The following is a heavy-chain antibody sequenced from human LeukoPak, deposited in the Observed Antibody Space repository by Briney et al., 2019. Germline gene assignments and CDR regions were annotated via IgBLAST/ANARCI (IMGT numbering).Heavy chain of an antibody. CDR1: GFTVSSNE. J-gene: IGHJ6*03. D-gene: IGHD6-19*01. Sequence: GGSLRLSCAASGFTVSSNEMSWVRQAPGKGLEGVSSISGGSTYYADSGKGRFTISCDNAKNSLYLQMNSLRAEDTAVYYCARVRSQAVAASYYYYMDVWGTRTTVTVSS. CDR2: ISGGST. V-gene: IGHV3-38-3*01. CDR3: ARVRSQAVAASYYYYMDV.